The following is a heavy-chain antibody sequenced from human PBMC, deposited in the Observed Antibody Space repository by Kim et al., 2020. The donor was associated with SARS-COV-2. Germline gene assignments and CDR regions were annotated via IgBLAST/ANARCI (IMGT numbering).Heavy chain of an antibody. V-gene: IGHV4-59*01. J-gene: IGHJ6*02. D-gene: IGHD6-19*01. CDR1: GGSISSYY. CDR2: IYYSGST. CDR3: ARVVYSSGWPDYYYYGMDV. Sequence: SETLSLTCTVSGGSISSYYWSWIRQPPGKGLEWIGYIYYSGSTNYNPSLKSRVTISVDTSKNQFSLKLSSVTAADTAVYYCARVVYSSGWPDYYYYGMDVWGQGTTVTVSS.